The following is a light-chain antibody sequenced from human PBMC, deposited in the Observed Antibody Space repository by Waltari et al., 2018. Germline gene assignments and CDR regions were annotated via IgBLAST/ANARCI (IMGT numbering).Light chain of an antibody. CDR1: QTLNNNY. CDR3: QQYGSSPYS. J-gene: IGKJ2*01. CDR2: GAS. V-gene: IGKV3-20*01. Sequence: EIVLTQSPSTLSLSAGERATLSCKASQTLNNNYLAWYQQKPGQSPRLLIFGASKRATGIPDRFSGSGSGTDFTLTISRLETEDFAMYYCQQYGSSPYSFGQGARVEIK.